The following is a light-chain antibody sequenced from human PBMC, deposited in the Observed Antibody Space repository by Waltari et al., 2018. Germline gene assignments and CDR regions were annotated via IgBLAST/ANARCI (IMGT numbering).Light chain of an antibody. CDR3: QQCYTFPYT. V-gene: IGKV4-1*01. CDR1: QSVLSSSNNKNY. J-gene: IGKJ2*01. CDR2: WAS. Sequence: DIVLTQSPDSLAVSLGERATINCKSSQSVLSSSNNKNYFGWFQQKPGQPPKLLIPWASPRESGVPDRFSGIVSVTDFTLTISSLKAEDVAVYFCQQCYTFPYTFGPGTKLEIK.